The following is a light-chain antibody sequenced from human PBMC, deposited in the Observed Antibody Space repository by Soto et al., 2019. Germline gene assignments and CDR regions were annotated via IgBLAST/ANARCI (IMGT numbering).Light chain of an antibody. V-gene: IGKV1-39*01. J-gene: IGKJ1*01. CDR2: XXX. CDR1: QSINYY. CDR3: QQSYTTPWT. Sequence: DIQMTQSPSSLSASVGDRVTITCRASQSINYYLNXXXXXPXRXXXXLXXXXXXLXSGVXSKFSGSAYGTEFTLTIRSLQPEDFATYYCQQSYTTPWTFGQGNKVDIK.